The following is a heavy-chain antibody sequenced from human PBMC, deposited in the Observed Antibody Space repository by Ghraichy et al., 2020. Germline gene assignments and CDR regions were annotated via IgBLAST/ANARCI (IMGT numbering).Heavy chain of an antibody. CDR3: ARASDFWSGYTFDY. D-gene: IGHD3-3*01. Sequence: GSLSLTCTVSGGSISSYYWSWIRQPPGKGLEWIGYIYYSGSTNYNPSLKSRVTISVDTSKNQFSLKLSSVTAADTAVYYCARASDFWSGYTFDYWGQGTLVTVSS. J-gene: IGHJ4*02. CDR1: GGSISSYY. CDR2: IYYSGST. V-gene: IGHV4-59*01.